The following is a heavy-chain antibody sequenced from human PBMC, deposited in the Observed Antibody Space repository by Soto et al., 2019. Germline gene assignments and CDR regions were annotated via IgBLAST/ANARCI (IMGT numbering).Heavy chain of an antibody. Sequence: GGSLRLSCAASGFTFSSYGMHWVRQAPGKGLEWVAVIWYDGSNKYYPDSLKGRFTISRDNSKKTLYLQMNSLRAEDTAVYYCARIEYSSSSGLDRYYYYMDVWGKGTTVTVSS. CDR3: ARIEYSSSSGLDRYYYYMDV. V-gene: IGHV3-33*01. D-gene: IGHD6-6*01. J-gene: IGHJ6*03. CDR2: IWYDGSNK. CDR1: GFTFSSYG.